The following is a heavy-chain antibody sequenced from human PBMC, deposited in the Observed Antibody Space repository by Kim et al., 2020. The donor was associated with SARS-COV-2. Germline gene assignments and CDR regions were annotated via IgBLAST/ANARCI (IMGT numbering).Heavy chain of an antibody. V-gene: IGHV3-48*04. CDR1: GFTFSTYS. D-gene: IGHD1-26*01. CDR2: VSSYSNTI. Sequence: GGSLRLSCAASGFTFSTYSMNWVRQAPGKGLEWISYVSSYSNTIYYADSVKGRFTISRDNAKKSLYLQMNSLRAEDTAVYYCARETVYSSRAFDIWGQG. CDR3: ARETVYSSRAFDI. J-gene: IGHJ3*02.